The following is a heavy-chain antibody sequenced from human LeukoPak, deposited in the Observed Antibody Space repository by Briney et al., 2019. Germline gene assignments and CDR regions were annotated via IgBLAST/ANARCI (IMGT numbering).Heavy chain of an antibody. J-gene: IGHJ4*02. CDR2: IGIDSGNT. CDR3: ARDYRYAFDN. V-gene: IGHV3-48*01. D-gene: IGHD1-1*01. CDR1: GFTFSGYS. Sequence: GGSLRLSCAASGFTFSGYSMNWVRQAPGKGLEWISYIGIDSGNTNYADSVKGRFTISGDKAKNSLYLQMNSLRVEDTAVYYCARDYRYAFDNWAREPWSPSPQ.